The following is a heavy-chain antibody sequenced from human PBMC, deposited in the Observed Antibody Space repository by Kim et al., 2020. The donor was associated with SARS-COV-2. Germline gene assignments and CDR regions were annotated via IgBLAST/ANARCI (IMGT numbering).Heavy chain of an antibody. Sequence: TRYSPSFQGQVTISADKSISTAYLQWSSLKASDTAMYYCASSAPGMAFDIWGQGTMVTVSS. CDR3: ASSAPGMAFDI. J-gene: IGHJ3*02. CDR2: T. V-gene: IGHV5-51*01. D-gene: IGHD1-26*01.